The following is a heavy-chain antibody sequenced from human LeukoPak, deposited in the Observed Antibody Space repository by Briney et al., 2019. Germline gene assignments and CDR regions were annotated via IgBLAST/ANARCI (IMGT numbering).Heavy chain of an antibody. D-gene: IGHD1-26*01. J-gene: IGHJ5*02. V-gene: IGHV4/OR15-8*01. Sequence: SETLSLTCGVSGGSITTTNFWSWVRQPPGGGLEWIGEISLRGRTQYNPSLKSRVNISMDESKNHLYLSLASVTAADTAVYYCSRESGPYCPFGHWGQGTLVAVTS. CDR2: ISLRGRT. CDR1: GGSITTTNF. CDR3: SRESGPYCPFGH.